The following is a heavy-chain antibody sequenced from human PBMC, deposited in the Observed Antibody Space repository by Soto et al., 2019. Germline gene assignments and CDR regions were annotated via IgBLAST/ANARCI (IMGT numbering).Heavy chain of an antibody. D-gene: IGHD3-22*01. J-gene: IGHJ3*02. CDR1: GYTFTSYD. CDR3: ARSYYDSSGYYHGAFDI. Sequence: QVQLVQSGAEVKKPGASVKVSCKASGYTFTSYDINWVRQATGQGLEWMGWMNPNGGNTGYAQKFQGRVTMTRNTSISTAYMELSSLRSEDTAVYYCARSYYDSSGYYHGAFDIWGQGTMVTVSS. CDR2: MNPNGGNT. V-gene: IGHV1-8*01.